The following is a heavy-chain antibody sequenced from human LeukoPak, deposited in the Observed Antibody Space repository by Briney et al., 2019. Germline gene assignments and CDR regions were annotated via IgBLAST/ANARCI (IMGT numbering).Heavy chain of an antibody. J-gene: IGHJ5*02. CDR3: ARDPADIVVVVAATRGLSWFDP. CDR1: GYTFTSYY. V-gene: IGHV1-2*02. CDR2: INPNSGGT. Sequence: ASVKVSCKASGYTFTSYYMHWVRQAPGQGLEWMGWINPNSGGTNYAQKFQGRVTMTRDTSISTAYMELSRLRSDDTAVYYCARDPADIVVVVAATRGLSWFDPWGQGTLVTVSS. D-gene: IGHD2-15*01.